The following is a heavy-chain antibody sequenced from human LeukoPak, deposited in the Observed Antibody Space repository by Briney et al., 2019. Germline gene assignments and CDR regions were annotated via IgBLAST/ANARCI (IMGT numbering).Heavy chain of an antibody. CDR1: GGSFSGYY. CDR3: ARAIYDSSGFYQDYAFDI. CDR2: INHSGST. V-gene: IGHV4-34*01. D-gene: IGHD3-22*01. Sequence: PSETLSLTCAVYGGSFSGYYWSWIRQPPGKGLEWIGEINHSGSTNYNPSLKSRVTISVDTSKNQFSLKLNSVTAADTAVYYCARAIYDSSGFYQDYAFDIWGQGTMVTVSS. J-gene: IGHJ3*02.